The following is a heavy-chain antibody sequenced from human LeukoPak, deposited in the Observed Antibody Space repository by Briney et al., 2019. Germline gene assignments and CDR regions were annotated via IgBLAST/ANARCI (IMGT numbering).Heavy chain of an antibody. CDR1: GGSISSSSYY. CDR3: ARVGFRGVTYFDY. Sequence: PSGTLSLTCTVSGGSISSSSYYWGWIRQPPGKGLEWIGSIYYSGSTYYNPSLKSRVTISVDTSKNQFSLKLSSVTAADTAVYYCARVGFRGVTYFDYWGQGTLVAVSS. J-gene: IGHJ4*02. V-gene: IGHV4-39*01. D-gene: IGHD3-10*01. CDR2: IYYSGST.